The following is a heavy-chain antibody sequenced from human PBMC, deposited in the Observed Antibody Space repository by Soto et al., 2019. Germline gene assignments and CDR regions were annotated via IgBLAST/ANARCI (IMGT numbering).Heavy chain of an antibody. Sequence: SETLSLTCTVSGGSISYYYWGWIRQPPGKGLECIGSIYYSGNTHYNPSLKSRVTISVDTSMNQFSLNLDSVTAVDSAVYYCVRGGYVHAFDYWGQGALVTVSP. J-gene: IGHJ4*02. CDR2: IYYSGNT. CDR1: GGSISYYY. V-gene: IGHV4-59*01. D-gene: IGHD5-12*01. CDR3: VRGGYVHAFDY.